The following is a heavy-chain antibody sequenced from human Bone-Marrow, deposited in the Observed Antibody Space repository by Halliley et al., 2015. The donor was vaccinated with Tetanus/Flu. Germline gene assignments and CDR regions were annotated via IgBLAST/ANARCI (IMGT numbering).Heavy chain of an antibody. CDR3: ARVGSRGYYYGGDAFDI. V-gene: IGHV4-59*01. CDR2: IYHSGSA. Sequence: IYHSGSADYNPSLKGRITISVDTSKNQFSLKLKSVTAADTAVYYCARVGSRGYYYGGDAFDIWGQGTMVTVSS. D-gene: IGHD3-10*01. J-gene: IGHJ3*02.